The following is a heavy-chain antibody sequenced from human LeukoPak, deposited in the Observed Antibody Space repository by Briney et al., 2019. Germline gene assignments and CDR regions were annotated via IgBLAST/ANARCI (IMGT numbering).Heavy chain of an antibody. CDR3: ARGCCSVSGLYFEF. D-gene: IGHD3-9*01. Sequence: GSLRLSCAASGFTFSNYFMGWVRQAPGKGLEWVANINKDGSGTSYADSVKGRFTISRDNAKNSLYLQMNGLRVEDTAVYYCARGCCSVSGLYFEFWGQGSLVTVSS. CDR2: INKDGSGT. V-gene: IGHV3-7*03. J-gene: IGHJ4*02. CDR1: GFTFSNYF.